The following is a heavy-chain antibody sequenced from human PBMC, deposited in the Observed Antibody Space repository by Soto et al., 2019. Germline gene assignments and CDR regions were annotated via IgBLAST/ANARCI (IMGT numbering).Heavy chain of an antibody. CDR2: IFSTGTT. J-gene: IGHJ4*02. CDR1: GGSINNNY. CDR3: ARGGDNSPWYYNF. D-gene: IGHD3-16*01. V-gene: IGHV4-59*01. Sequence: KPSETLSLTCTVSGGSINNNYWSWIRQPPGKGLEWIGYIFSTGTTNYNPSLESRVTISVDTSKNQLSLKLRSATAADTAVYYCARGGDNSPWYYNFWGQGTLVTVSS.